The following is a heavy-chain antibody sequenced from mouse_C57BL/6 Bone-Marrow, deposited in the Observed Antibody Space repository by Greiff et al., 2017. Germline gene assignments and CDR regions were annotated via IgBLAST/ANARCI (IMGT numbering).Heavy chain of an antibody. V-gene: IGHV1-81*01. J-gene: IGHJ4*01. Sequence: VQLMEPGAELARPGASVKLSCKASGYTFTSYCISWVKQRTGQGLEWIGEIYPSSGNTNYNEKFKGKATLTADTSSSTAYMELRSLTSEDSAVYFCASRGVYDGYYGAMDYWDQGNSVTVTS. CDR1: GYTFTSYC. CDR3: ASRGVYDGYYGAMDY. D-gene: IGHD2-3*01. CDR2: IYPSSGNT.